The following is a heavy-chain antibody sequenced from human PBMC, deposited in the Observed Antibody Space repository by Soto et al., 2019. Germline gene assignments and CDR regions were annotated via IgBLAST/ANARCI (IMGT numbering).Heavy chain of an antibody. D-gene: IGHD4-4*01. CDR2: IYYSGST. CDR3: ARRDYSNRELDY. Sequence: SETLSLTCTVSGGSISSSSYYWGWIRQPPGKWLEWIGSIYYSGSTYYNPSLKSRVTISVDTSKNQFSLKLSSVTAADTAVYYCARRDYSNRELDYWGQGTLVTVSS. V-gene: IGHV4-39*01. J-gene: IGHJ4*02. CDR1: GGSISSSSYY.